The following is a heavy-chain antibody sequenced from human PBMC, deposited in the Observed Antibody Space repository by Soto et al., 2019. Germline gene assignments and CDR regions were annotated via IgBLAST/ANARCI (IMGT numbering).Heavy chain of an antibody. Sequence: PSETLSLTCTVSGGSIRNYYWSWIRQPPGKGLEWIGYIYYSGSTNYNPSLKSRVTMSVDTSKNQFSLKLSSVTAADTAVYYCAGRDFWSGYFYCWGQGTLVTVSS. CDR3: AGRDFWSGYFYC. J-gene: IGHJ4*02. CDR2: IYYSGST. V-gene: IGHV4-59*01. CDR1: GGSIRNYY. D-gene: IGHD3-3*01.